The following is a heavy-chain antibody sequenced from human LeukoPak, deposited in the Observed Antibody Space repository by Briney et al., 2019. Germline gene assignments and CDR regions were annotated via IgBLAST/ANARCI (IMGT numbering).Heavy chain of an antibody. Sequence: SETLSLTCAVYGGSFSGYYWSWIRQPPGKGLEWIGEINHSGSTNYNPSLKSRVTISVDTSKNQFSLKLSSVTAADTAVYYCASASSSWPRRRYFDYWGQGTLVTVSS. V-gene: IGHV4-34*01. J-gene: IGHJ4*02. D-gene: IGHD6-13*01. CDR3: ASASSSWPRRRYFDY. CDR2: INHSGST. CDR1: GGSFSGYY.